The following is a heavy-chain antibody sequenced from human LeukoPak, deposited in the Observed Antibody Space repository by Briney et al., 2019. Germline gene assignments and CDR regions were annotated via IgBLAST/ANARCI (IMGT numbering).Heavy chain of an antibody. CDR2: IIPMFGTR. CDR3: ARGADWQLLEYYYYYMDV. V-gene: IGHV1-69*06. D-gene: IGHD6-6*01. CDR1: GYTFSSYA. J-gene: IGHJ6*03. Sequence: SVKVSCKASGYTFSSYAISWVRQVPGQGLEWMGGIIPMFGTRTYAPKFQGRVTINVDISTTTAYMEVSSLRYEDTAMYYCARGADWQLLEYYYYYMDVWGKGTAVTVSS.